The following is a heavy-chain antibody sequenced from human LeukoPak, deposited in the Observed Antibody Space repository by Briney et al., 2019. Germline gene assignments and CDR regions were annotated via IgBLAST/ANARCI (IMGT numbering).Heavy chain of an antibody. Sequence: GGSLRLSCVGSGFSFSNYWMGWIRQAPGKGLEWVANTKPDEREKYYVDSVKGRFIISRDNAKNTLYLQMNSLRAEDTAVYYCARASTIFGPFHFDYWGQGTLVTVSS. V-gene: IGHV3-7*04. D-gene: IGHD3-3*01. CDR2: TKPDEREK. CDR1: GFSFSNYW. CDR3: ARASTIFGPFHFDY. J-gene: IGHJ4*02.